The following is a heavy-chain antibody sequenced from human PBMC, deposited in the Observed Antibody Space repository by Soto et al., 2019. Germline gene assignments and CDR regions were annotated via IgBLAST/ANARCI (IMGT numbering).Heavy chain of an antibody. Sequence: QVHLFQSGAEVKKPGASVKVSCKGSGYAFTTYGITWVRQAPGQGLEWMGWISAHNGNTNYAQKLQGRVTVTRDTSTSTAYMELRSLRSYDTAVYYCARGRYGDYWGQGALVTVSS. V-gene: IGHV1-18*01. CDR1: GYAFTTYG. J-gene: IGHJ4*02. D-gene: IGHD1-1*01. CDR3: ARGRYGDY. CDR2: ISAHNGNT.